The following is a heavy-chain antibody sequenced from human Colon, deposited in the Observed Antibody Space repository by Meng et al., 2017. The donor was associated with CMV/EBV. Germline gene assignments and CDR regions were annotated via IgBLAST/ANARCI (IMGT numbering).Heavy chain of an antibody. Sequence: GESLKISCAASGFTFSSYSMNWVRQAPGKGLEWVASISTSSTYIYYAESLKGRFTISRDNSKNTLYLQMDSLRSEDTAVYFCAKESPLARAPFDLWGQGTPVTVSS. D-gene: IGHD3-9*01. CDR3: AKESPLARAPFDL. J-gene: IGHJ4*02. CDR2: ISTSSTYI. CDR1: GFTFSSYS. V-gene: IGHV3-21*04.